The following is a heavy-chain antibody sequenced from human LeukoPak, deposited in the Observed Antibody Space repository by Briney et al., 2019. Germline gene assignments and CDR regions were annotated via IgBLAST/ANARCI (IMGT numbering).Heavy chain of an antibody. CDR2: ISVYNGNT. J-gene: IGHJ4*02. V-gene: IGHV1-18*01. Sequence: ASVKVSCKASGYTFTSYGISWVRQAPGQGLEWMGWISVYNGNTNYADKVRGRVLVTTDISATTAYLELKSLRYDDTGVYYCAKMDSDSSGFFSNWGQGTPVTVSS. D-gene: IGHD3-22*01. CDR1: GYTFTSYG. CDR3: AKMDSDSSGFFSN.